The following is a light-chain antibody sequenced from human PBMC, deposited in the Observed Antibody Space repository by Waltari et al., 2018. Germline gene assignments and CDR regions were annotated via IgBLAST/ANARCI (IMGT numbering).Light chain of an antibody. CDR3: CSYAASSTWV. CDR2: EVA. J-gene: IGLJ3*02. Sequence: HSALTPPAPVSGPPGQSITIPRPGTRVVVGNYNLFPWYQQHPGKAPKLMIYEVATRPSGVSNRFSGSKSGNTASLTISGLQAEDEADYYCCSYAASSTWVFGGGTKLTVL. CDR1: RVVVGNYNL. V-gene: IGLV2-23*02.